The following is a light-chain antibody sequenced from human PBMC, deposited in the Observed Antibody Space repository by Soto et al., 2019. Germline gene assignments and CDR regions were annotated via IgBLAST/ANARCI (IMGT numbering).Light chain of an antibody. CDR2: DAF. Sequence: EKVMTQSPATLSVSPGERATLSCRASENIKNRLAWYQQKPGQGPRLLIYDAFTRATDIPARFSGSASGTELTLTISSLQSEDSAFYYCQQYDDWPLTLGGGTKVEIK. CDR1: ENIKNR. J-gene: IGKJ4*01. CDR3: QQYDDWPLT. V-gene: IGKV3-15*01.